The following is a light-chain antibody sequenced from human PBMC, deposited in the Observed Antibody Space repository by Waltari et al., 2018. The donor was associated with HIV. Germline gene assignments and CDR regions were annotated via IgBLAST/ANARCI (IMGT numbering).Light chain of an antibody. V-gene: IGLV2-8*01. CDR1: SSDVGGYNS. Sequence: QSALTQPPSASGSPGQSVAISCTGTSSDVGGYNSVSWHQQHPGKAPKLLIYAVNKRPSGVPDRFSGSKSDNTASLTVSGLQVDDEADYYCSSFSDNNRIVFGTGTRVTVL. J-gene: IGLJ1*01. CDR2: AVN. CDR3: SSFSDNNRIV.